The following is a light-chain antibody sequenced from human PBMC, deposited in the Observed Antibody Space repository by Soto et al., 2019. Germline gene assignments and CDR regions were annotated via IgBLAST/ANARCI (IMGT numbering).Light chain of an antibody. V-gene: IGKV1-5*03. Sequence: DIQMTQSPSTLSASVGDRVTITCRASQSINSWLAWYQQKPGKPPKLLIYKASSLESGVPTWFSGSGSGTEFTLTISSLLPDDFAPYYCHQSLTFGPGTNLDIK. CDR3: HQSLT. J-gene: IGKJ3*01. CDR2: KAS. CDR1: QSINSW.